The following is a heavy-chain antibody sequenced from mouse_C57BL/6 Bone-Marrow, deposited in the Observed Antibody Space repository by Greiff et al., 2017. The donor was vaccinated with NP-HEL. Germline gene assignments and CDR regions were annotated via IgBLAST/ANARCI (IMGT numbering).Heavy chain of an antibody. D-gene: IGHD2-4*01. CDR1: GFSFNTYA. CDR3: VAYYDYIYAMDY. V-gene: IGHV10-1*01. CDR2: IRSKSNNYAT. Sequence: EVQRVESGGGLVQPKGSLKLSCAASGFSFNTYAMNWVRQAPGKGLEWVARIRSKSNNYATYYADSVKDRFTISRDDSESMLYLQMNNLKTEDTAMYYCVAYYDYIYAMDYWGQGTSVTVSS. J-gene: IGHJ4*01.